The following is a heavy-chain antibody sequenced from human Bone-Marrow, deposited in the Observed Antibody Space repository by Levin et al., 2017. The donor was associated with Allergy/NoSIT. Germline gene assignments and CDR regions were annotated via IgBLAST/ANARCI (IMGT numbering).Heavy chain of an antibody. V-gene: IGHV4-31*03. Sequence: SQTLSLTCTVSGGSISSGGYYWSWIRQHPGKGLEWIGYIYYSGSTYYNPSLKSRVTISVDTSKNQFSLKLSSVTAADTAVYYCARDGIVVVVAANPPTRKYYYYGMDVWGQGTTVTVSS. CDR2: IYYSGST. J-gene: IGHJ6*02. CDR1: GGSISSGGYY. CDR3: ARDGIVVVVAANPPTRKYYYYGMDV. D-gene: IGHD2-15*01.